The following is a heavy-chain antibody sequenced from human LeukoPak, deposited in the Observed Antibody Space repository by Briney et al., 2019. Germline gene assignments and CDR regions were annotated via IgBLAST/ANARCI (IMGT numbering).Heavy chain of an antibody. J-gene: IGHJ4*02. Sequence: PGGSLRLSCAASGFTFSDHYMDWVRQAPGKGPEWVGRTRNKANNYTTEYAASVKGRFTISRDDSKNSLYLQMNSLKTEDTAVYYCARRTTVLDYWGQGTLVTVSS. V-gene: IGHV3-72*01. CDR3: ARRTTVLDY. CDR2: TRNKANNYTT. D-gene: IGHD4-17*01. CDR1: GFTFSDHY.